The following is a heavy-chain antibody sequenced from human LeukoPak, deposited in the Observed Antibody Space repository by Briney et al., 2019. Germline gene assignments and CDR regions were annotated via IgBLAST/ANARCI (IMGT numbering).Heavy chain of an antibody. Sequence: PLASVKVSCKASVSTFSTSHINWVRQAPGQGLEWMGWTNGYNGNRHYAQKFQDRVTMTTDTSTATAYMELRSLTSDDTAVYYCARDLKAQGLAQDVLDMWGQGTMVTVSS. CDR2: TNGYNGNR. V-gene: IGHV1-18*01. CDR3: ARDLKAQGLAQDVLDM. CDR1: VSTFSTSH. D-gene: IGHD6-19*01. J-gene: IGHJ3*02.